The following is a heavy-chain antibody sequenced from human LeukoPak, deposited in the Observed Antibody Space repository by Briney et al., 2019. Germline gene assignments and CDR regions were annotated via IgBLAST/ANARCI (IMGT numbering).Heavy chain of an antibody. J-gene: IGHJ4*02. CDR1: GGSISSYY. Sequence: SETLSLTCTVSGGSISSYYWSWIRQPPGKGLEWIGYIYYSGSTNYSPSLKSRVTISVDTSKNQFSLKLSSVTATDTAVYYCARGYSGSYYYSYWGQGTLVTVSS. V-gene: IGHV4-59*01. D-gene: IGHD1-26*01. CDR2: IYYSGST. CDR3: ARGYSGSYYYSY.